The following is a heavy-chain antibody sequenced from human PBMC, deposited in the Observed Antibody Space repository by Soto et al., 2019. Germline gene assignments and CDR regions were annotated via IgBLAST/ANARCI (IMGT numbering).Heavy chain of an antibody. Sequence: GASVKVSCKASGGTFSIYGISWVRKAPGQGLEWMGGIIPIFGSANYAQKFHGRVMINADESTSTAYMELSSLTSADTAVYYCARGLLEWERKEASDIWGLGTMVTVSS. CDR1: GGTFSIYG. J-gene: IGHJ3*02. CDR3: ARGLLEWERKEASDI. CDR2: IIPIFGSA. V-gene: IGHV1-69*13. D-gene: IGHD1-26*01.